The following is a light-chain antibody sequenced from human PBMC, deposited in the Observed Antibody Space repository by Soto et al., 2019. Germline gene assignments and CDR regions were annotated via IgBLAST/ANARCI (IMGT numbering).Light chain of an antibody. V-gene: IGLV2-14*01. CDR2: EVS. CDR1: SSDVGSYDH. CDR3: ISYTGSSTSYV. Sequence: QCALTQPAAVSGSPGQSITISCSGTSSDVGSYDHVAWYQQFPGKTPKLMIYEVSNRPSGVSSRFSGSKSGNTASLTISGLQAEDEADYYCISYTGSSTSYVFGSGTKAPS. J-gene: IGLJ1*01.